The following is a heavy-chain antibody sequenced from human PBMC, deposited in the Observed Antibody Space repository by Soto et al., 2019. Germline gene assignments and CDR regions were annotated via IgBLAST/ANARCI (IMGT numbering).Heavy chain of an antibody. CDR2: IYYGGST. CDR3: ARHIGCWSGGGCYSDY. J-gene: IGHJ4*02. Sequence: QLQLQESGPGLVKPSETLSLTCTVSGDSVSSSNYYWGWIRQPPGKGLEWIASIYYGGSTYYNPSLKSRLTISVATSRSQFSLMLGSVTAADTAVYYCARHIGCWSGGGCYSDYWGQGTLVTVSS. D-gene: IGHD2-15*01. V-gene: IGHV4-39*01. CDR1: GDSVSSSNYY.